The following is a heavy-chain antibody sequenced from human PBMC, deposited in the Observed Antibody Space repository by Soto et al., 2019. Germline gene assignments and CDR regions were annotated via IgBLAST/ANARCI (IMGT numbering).Heavy chain of an antibody. CDR3: ARDLWSGSGWPEYFQH. CDR1: GYTFTSYA. Sequence: GESLKISCKASGYTFTSYAMHWVRQAPGQRLEWMGWINAGNGNTKYSQKFQGRVTITRDTSASTAYMELSSLRSEDTAVYYCARDLWSGSGWPEYFQHWGQGTLVTVSS. CDR2: INAGNGNT. J-gene: IGHJ1*01. V-gene: IGHV1-3*01. D-gene: IGHD6-19*01.